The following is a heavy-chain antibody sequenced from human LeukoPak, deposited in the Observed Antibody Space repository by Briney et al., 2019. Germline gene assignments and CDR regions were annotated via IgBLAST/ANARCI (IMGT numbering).Heavy chain of an antibody. D-gene: IGHD4-23*01. CDR1: GYTFTSYG. J-gene: IGHJ4*02. V-gene: IGHV1-18*01. CDR2: ISAYNGNT. CDR3: ARGMGDYGGNLPFAY. Sequence: TSVKVSCKASGYTFTSYGISWVRQAPGQGLEWMGWISAYNGNTNYAQKLQGRVTMTTDTSTSTAYMELRSLRSDDTAVYYCARGMGDYGGNLPFAYWGQGTLVTVSS.